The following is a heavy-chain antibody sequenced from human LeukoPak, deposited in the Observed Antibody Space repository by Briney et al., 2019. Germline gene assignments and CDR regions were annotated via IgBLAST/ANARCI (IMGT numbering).Heavy chain of an antibody. J-gene: IGHJ4*02. CDR1: GYSFASYW. CDR2: IYPVDADT. V-gene: IGHV5-51*01. CDR3: ARRLYDSSGYYLVDY. Sequence: GESLKISFKGSGYSFASYWVGWVRQMPGKGLEWMGIIYPVDADTRYSPSYQGQVTISVYKSISTAYLQWSSLKASDSAMYYCARRLYDSSGYYLVDYWGQGTLVSVS. D-gene: IGHD3-22*01.